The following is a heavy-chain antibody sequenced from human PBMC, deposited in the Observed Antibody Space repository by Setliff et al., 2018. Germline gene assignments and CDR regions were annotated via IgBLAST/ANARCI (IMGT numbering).Heavy chain of an antibody. J-gene: IGHJ3*02. CDR2: IYYRGST. CDR1: GGSISSTSYY. V-gene: IGHV4-39*07. CDR3: AGVYGENDLPDI. D-gene: IGHD4-17*01. Sequence: SETLSLTCTVSGGSISSTSYYWAWIRQPPGKGLEWTGSIYYRGSTLIYPSLRSRVTIPADTSKNQFSLKLTSVTAADTAMYYCAGVYGENDLPDIWGQGTMVTVSS.